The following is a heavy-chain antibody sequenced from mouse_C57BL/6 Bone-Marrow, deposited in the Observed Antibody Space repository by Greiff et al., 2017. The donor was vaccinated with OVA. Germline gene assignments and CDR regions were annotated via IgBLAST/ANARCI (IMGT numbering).Heavy chain of an antibody. CDR3: ARKSYYYGSNYFDY. J-gene: IGHJ2*01. Sequence: QVQLQQPGAELVRPGSSVKLSCKASGYTFTSYWMHWVKQRPIQGLEWIGNIDPSDSETHYNQKFKDKATLTVDKTSSTAYMQLSSLTSKDSAVYYCARKSYYYGSNYFDYWGQGTTLTVSS. CDR1: GYTFTSYW. D-gene: IGHD1-1*01. V-gene: IGHV1-52*01. CDR2: IDPSDSET.